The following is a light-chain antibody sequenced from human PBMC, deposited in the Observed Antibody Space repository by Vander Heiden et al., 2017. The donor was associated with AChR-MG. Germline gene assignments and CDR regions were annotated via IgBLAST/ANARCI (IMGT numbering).Light chain of an antibody. J-gene: IGLJ3*02. CDR3: AAWDVSLNGWV. CDR1: SSNIGTNS. Sequence: QSVFTQPPSVSGAPGQRVTISCSGSSSNIGTNSVNWYQQFPGKAPKVLISSSDQRPSGVRDRFSSSTSGTSAYLALSGLQSEDEADYYCAAWDVSLNGWVFGGGTKLTGL. V-gene: IGLV1-44*01. CDR2: SSD.